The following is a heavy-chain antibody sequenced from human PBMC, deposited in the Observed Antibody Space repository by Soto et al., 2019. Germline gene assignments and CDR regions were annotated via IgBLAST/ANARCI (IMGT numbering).Heavy chain of an antibody. Sequence: GASVKVSCKASGGTFSSYAISWVRQAPGQGLEWMGGIIPIFGTANYAQKFQGRVTITADKSTSTAYMELSSLRSEDTAVYYCARVTELTASYFDYWGQGTLVTAPQ. D-gene: IGHD3-10*01. CDR3: ARVTELTASYFDY. CDR1: GGTFSSYA. CDR2: IIPIFGTA. V-gene: IGHV1-69*06. J-gene: IGHJ4*02.